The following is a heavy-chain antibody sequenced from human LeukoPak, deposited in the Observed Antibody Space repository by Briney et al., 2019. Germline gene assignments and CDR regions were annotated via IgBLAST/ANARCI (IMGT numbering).Heavy chain of an antibody. CDR1: GGSFSGYY. V-gene: IGHV4-34*01. CDR2: INHSGST. CDR3: ARGLLIRVIFFDY. Sequence: SETLSLTCAVYGGSFSGYYWSWIRQPPGKGLEWIGEINHSGSTNYNPSLKSRVTISVDTSKNQFSLKLSSVTAADTAVYYCARGLLIRVIFFDYWGQGTLVTVSS. J-gene: IGHJ4*02. D-gene: IGHD3-10*01.